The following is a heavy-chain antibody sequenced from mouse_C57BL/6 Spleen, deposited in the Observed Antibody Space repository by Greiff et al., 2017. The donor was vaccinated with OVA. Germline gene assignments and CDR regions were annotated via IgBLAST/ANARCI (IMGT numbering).Heavy chain of an antibody. Sequence: VQLQQSGAELVKPGASVKISCKASGYAFSSYWMNWVKQRPGKGLEWIGQIYPGDGDTNYNGKFKGKATLTADKSSSTAYMQLSSLTSEDSAVYFCARGGSRYYAMDYWGQGTSVTVSS. V-gene: IGHV1-80*01. J-gene: IGHJ4*01. D-gene: IGHD1-1*01. CDR3: ARGGSRYYAMDY. CDR2: IYPGDGDT. CDR1: GYAFSSYW.